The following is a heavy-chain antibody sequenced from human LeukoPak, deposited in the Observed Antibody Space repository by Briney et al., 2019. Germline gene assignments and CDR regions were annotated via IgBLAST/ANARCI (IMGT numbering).Heavy chain of an antibody. J-gene: IGHJ4*02. CDR3: ARARSLFDY. D-gene: IGHD3-10*01. CDR2: INPSDGDT. Sequence: GASVKVSCKAAGYTFTDYYTHWVRQAPGQGLEWMGIINPSDGDTIYAQKFQGRVTMTRDTSTNTVYMELSSLSSEDTAVYYCARARSLFDYWGQGTLVTVSS. V-gene: IGHV1-46*01. CDR1: GYTFTDYY.